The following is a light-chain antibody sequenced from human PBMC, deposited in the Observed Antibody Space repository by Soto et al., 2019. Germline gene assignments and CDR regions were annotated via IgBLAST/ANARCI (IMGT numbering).Light chain of an antibody. Sequence: IQMTQSPSSLSASVGDRVTITCRASQDINKYLAWYRQKPGKAPALLIYGASTLQSGVPSRFSRSGSGTDFTPTITSLQPEDVETYYCQKYGSAPRTLAPGTNVDIK. V-gene: IGKV1-27*01. J-gene: IGKJ1*01. CDR2: GAS. CDR3: QKYGSAPRT. CDR1: QDINKY.